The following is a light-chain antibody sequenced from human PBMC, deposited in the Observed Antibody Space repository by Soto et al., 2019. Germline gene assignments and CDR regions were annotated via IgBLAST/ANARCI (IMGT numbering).Light chain of an antibody. Sequence: DIQMTQSPSTLSASVGDRVTITCRASQSISDWLAWYQQKPGKAPKLLKYRTSTLESGVPSRFSGSGSGTEFTLTISSLQPDVFATYYCQQFNPYSLTWTFGQGTKVDI. V-gene: IGKV1-5*03. J-gene: IGKJ1*01. CDR3: QQFNPYSLTWT. CDR1: QSISDW. CDR2: RTS.